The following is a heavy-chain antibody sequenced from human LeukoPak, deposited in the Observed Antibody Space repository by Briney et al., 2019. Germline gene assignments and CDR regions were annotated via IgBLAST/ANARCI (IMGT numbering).Heavy chain of an antibody. V-gene: IGHV4-59*01. CDR1: GGSISSYY. Sequence: SETLSLTCTVSGGSISSYYWTWIRQPPGKGLEWIGYIYYSGSTSYNPSLKSRVTISVDTSKNQFSLKLSSVTAADTAVYYCARDHSSGYIDYWGQGALVTVSS. CDR2: IYYSGST. D-gene: IGHD3-22*01. CDR3: ARDHSSGYIDY. J-gene: IGHJ4*02.